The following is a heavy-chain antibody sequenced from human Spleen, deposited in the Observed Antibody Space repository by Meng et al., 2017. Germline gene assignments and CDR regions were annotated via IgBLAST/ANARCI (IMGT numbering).Heavy chain of an antibody. Sequence: QPQLQESGPGLVKPSETLSRTCSVSGDSISSRDSQWGWIRQSPGKGLEWIGSIGHSGFTYYTPSLESRVTVSVDTSRSQFSLELTSVTAADTAVYYCVRSRAWVRTGFDPWGQGTLVTVSS. D-gene: IGHD1/OR15-1a*01. CDR2: IGHSGFT. V-gene: IGHV4-39*01. J-gene: IGHJ5*02. CDR1: GDSISSRDSQ. CDR3: VRSRAWVRTGFDP.